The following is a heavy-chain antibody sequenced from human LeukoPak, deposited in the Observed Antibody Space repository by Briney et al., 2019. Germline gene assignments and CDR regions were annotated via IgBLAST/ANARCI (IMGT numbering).Heavy chain of an antibody. Sequence: SETLSLTCAVSGGSISSGGYSWSWIRQPPGKGLEWIGYIYHSGSTYYNPSLKSRVTISVDRSKNQYALKLSSVTAADTAVYYCARATYCSGGSCYDARYWGQGTLVTGSS. V-gene: IGHV4-30-2*01. CDR1: GGSISSGGYS. CDR2: IYHSGST. CDR3: ARATYCSGGSCYDARY. D-gene: IGHD2-15*01. J-gene: IGHJ4*02.